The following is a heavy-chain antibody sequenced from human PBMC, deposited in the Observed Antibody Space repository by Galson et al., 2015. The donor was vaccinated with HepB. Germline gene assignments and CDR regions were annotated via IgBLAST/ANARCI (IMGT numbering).Heavy chain of an antibody. J-gene: IGHJ4*02. CDR1: GFTFSSYS. V-gene: IGHV3-21*01. CDR2: ISSSSSYI. Sequence: SLRLSCAASGFTFSSYSMNWVRQAPGKGLEWVSSISSSSSYIYYADSVKGRFTISRDNAKNSLYLQMNSLRAEDTAVYYCARGSHCGGDCYSVWEFDYWGQGTLVTVSS. D-gene: IGHD2-21*01. CDR3: ARGSHCGGDCYSVWEFDY.